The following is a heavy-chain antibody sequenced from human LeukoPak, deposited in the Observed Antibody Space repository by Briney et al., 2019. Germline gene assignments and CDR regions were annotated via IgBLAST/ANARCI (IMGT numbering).Heavy chain of an antibody. Sequence: PSETLSLTCTVSGGSISSSSYYWGWLRQPPGRGREWIGSIYYSGSTYYNPSLESRVTISVDTSKNQFSLKLSSVTAAHTAVYYCARHPWIQLWDPYFDYWGQGTLVTVSS. D-gene: IGHD5-18*01. CDR2: IYYSGST. CDR3: ARHPWIQLWDPYFDY. V-gene: IGHV4-39*01. J-gene: IGHJ4*02. CDR1: GGSISSSSYY.